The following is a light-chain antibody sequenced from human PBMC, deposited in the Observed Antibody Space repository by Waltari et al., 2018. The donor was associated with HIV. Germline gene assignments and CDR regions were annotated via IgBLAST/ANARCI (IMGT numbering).Light chain of an antibody. V-gene: IGLV1-51*01. J-gene: IGLJ1*01. CDR3: GTWDSRLSAYV. CDR1: SSNVGTYY. Sequence: QSVLTQPPSVSAAPGQRVIISCSGTSSNVGTYYVSWYQQLPGTAPKLLIYDNNKRPSQLPDRSSGSKSDSSATLGITGLQTGDEADYYCGTWDSRLSAYVFGAGTRVTVL. CDR2: DNN.